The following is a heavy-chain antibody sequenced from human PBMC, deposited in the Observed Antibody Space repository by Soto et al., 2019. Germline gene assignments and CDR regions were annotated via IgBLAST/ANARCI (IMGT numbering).Heavy chain of an antibody. J-gene: IGHJ4*02. CDR1: GGTFSSYT. V-gene: IGHV1-69*08. CDR2: IIPILGIA. D-gene: IGHD5-12*01. CDR3: ARDRGDGYNNY. Sequence: QVQLVQSGAEVKKPGSSVKVSCKASGGTFSSYTISWVRQAPGQGLEWMGRIIPILGIANYAQKFQGRVTITADKSTSTPYMELSSLRSEDTAVYYCARDRGDGYNNYWGQGTLVTVSS.